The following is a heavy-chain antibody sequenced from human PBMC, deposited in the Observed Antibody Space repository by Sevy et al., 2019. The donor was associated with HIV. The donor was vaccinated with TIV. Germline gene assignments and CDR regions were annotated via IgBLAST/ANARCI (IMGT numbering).Heavy chain of an antibody. CDR3: ARGGVATIINDAFDI. CDR1: GFTFSSYA. V-gene: IGHV3-64*02. CDR2: ISSNGGST. D-gene: IGHD5-12*01. J-gene: IGHJ3*02. Sequence: GGCLRLSCAASGFTFSSYAMHCVRQAPGKGLEYVSAISSNGGSTYYADSVKGRFTVSRDNSKNTLYLQMGSLRAEDMPVYYCARGGVATIINDAFDIWGQDTKVTVSS.